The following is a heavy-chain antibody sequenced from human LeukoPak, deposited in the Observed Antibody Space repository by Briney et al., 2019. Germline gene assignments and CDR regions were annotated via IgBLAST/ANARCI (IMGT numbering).Heavy chain of an antibody. J-gene: IGHJ5*01. V-gene: IGHV4-39*01. CDR2: VSYSGTT. CDR3: ARHGGYIYLNWFDP. CDR1: GGSITNTTYY. D-gene: IGHD6-19*01. Sequence: SGTLSLTCTVSGGSITNTTYYWGWIRQPPGKGLEWIGTVSYSGTTYYKSSLKSRVTISVDTSKNQFSLYLNSVTAADTAVYYCARHGGYIYLNWFDPWGQGTLVTVSS.